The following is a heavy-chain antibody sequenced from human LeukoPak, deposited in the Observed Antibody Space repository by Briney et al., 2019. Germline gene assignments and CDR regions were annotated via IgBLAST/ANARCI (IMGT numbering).Heavy chain of an antibody. CDR1: GFTFSSYA. CDR3: ARGILWSGPRDYFQH. D-gene: IGHD3-3*01. Sequence: PGGSLRLSCAASGFTFSSYAMHWVRQAPGKGLEWVAVISYDGSNKYYADSVKGRFTISRDTSKTTLYLQMNSLRAEDTAVYYCARGILWSGPRDYFQHWGQGTLVTVSS. CDR2: ISYDGSNK. V-gene: IGHV3-30-3*01. J-gene: IGHJ1*01.